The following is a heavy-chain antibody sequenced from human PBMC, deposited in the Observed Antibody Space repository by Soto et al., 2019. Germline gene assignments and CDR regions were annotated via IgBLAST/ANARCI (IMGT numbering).Heavy chain of an antibody. CDR2: INPNRGGT. CDR3: AREGLDGSGSYYYFDY. CDR1: GYTFTGYY. V-gene: IGHV1-2*04. D-gene: IGHD3-10*01. Sequence: ASVKVSCKASGYTFTGYYMHWVRQAPGQGLEGMGWINPNRGGTNYAQKFQGWVTRTRDTSISTAYMELSRLRSDDTAVYYCAREGLDGSGSYYYFDYWGQGTLVTVSS. J-gene: IGHJ4*02.